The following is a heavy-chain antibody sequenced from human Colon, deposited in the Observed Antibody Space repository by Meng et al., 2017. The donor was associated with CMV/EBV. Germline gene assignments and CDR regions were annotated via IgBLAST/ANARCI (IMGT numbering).Heavy chain of an antibody. D-gene: IGHD6-19*01. V-gene: IGHV3-33*01. Sequence: ASGLTFSNFGIHWVRQAPGKGLEWVADIWYHGSDMYYTDSVKGRFTISRDDSKSTVYLQMNSLRVEDTAVYYCARDLAVGRIWFDPWGQGTLVTVSS. CDR2: IWYHGSDM. CDR3: ARDLAVGRIWFDP. CDR1: GLTFSNFG. J-gene: IGHJ5*02.